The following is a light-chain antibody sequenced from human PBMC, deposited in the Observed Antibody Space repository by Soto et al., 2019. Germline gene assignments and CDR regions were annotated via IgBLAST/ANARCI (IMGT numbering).Light chain of an antibody. J-gene: IGKJ4*01. V-gene: IGKV4-1*01. CDR1: QSVLYSSNNKNY. Sequence: DIAMTQSPDSLAVSLGERATINCKSSQSVLYSSNNKNYLAWYQQKPGQPPKLLIYWASIRESGVPDRFSGSGSGTDFTLTISSLQAEDVAVYYCQQYYSIPLTFGGGTKVEIK. CDR2: WAS. CDR3: QQYYSIPLT.